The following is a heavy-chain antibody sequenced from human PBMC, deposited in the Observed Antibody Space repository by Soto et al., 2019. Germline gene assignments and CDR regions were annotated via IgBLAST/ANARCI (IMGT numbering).Heavy chain of an antibody. CDR1: GYTFTGYY. CDR3: ASVGYCSDTRCYYGQDYYFYYGMDV. D-gene: IGHD2-2*01. Sequence: QGHLVQSGAEVKRPGASVKVSCKASGYTFTGYYMHWVRQVPGQGLEWMGWINPNSGDKDYAQKFKRRVTLTSDKSISTAYMELSRLKSDDTAVYYCASVGYCSDTRCYYGQDYYFYYGMDVWGQGTTVTVS. V-gene: IGHV1-2*02. J-gene: IGHJ6*02. CDR2: INPNSGDK.